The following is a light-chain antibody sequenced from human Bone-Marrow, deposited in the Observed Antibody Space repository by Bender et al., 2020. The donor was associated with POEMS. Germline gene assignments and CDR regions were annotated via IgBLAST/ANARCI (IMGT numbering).Light chain of an antibody. CDR1: SSDVGGYNY. CDR3: SSYTSSTTLV. V-gene: IGLV2-14*01. Sequence: QSALTQPASVSGSPGQSITIPCTGTSSDVGGYNYVSWYQQNPGKAPKLIIYDVTNRPSGVSNRFSGSKSGNTASLTISGLQAEDEADYYCSSYTSSTTLVFGGGTKLTVL. J-gene: IGLJ2*01. CDR2: DVT.